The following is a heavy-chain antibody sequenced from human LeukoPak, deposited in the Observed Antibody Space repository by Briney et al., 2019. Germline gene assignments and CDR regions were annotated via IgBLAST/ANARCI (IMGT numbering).Heavy chain of an antibody. CDR3: ARSVTMIVVVITDYFDY. V-gene: IGHV4-39*01. CDR1: GDSITSSTYY. D-gene: IGHD3-22*01. CDR2: IYYSGST. Sequence: PSETLSLTCTVSGDSITSSTYYWGWIRQPPGKGLEWIGSIYYSGSTYYNPSLKSRVTISVDTSKNQFSLKLSSVTAADTAVYYCARSVTMIVVVITDYFDYWGQGTLVTVSS. J-gene: IGHJ4*02.